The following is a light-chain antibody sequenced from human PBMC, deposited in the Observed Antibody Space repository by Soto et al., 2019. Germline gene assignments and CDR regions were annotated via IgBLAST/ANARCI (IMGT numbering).Light chain of an antibody. CDR1: QDIGSR. J-gene: IGKJ1*01. V-gene: IGKV1-12*01. CDR2: AAA. CDR3: QGANSFPLA. Sequence: IQMTQSPSSLSASVGDRVNISLRASQDIGSRLAWYQQKPGKAPKILIYAAASLHSGVPSRFRSNFARTDVTLTVNSLQPEDLPTLFRQGANSFPLAFG.